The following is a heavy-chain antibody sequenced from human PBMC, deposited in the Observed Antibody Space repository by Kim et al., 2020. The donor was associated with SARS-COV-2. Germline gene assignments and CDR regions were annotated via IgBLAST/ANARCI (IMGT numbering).Heavy chain of an antibody. CDR2: IRQSGGNT. J-gene: IGHJ1*01. Sequence: GGSLRLSCAASGFTFNSYAMSWVRQAPGNGLEWVSGIRQSGGNTEYADSVKGRFSISRDNSKNTLYLQMNRLRAEDTAVYYCAKVTSGSSGWFEYFQRWGQGTLVTVSS. CDR1: GFTFNSYA. CDR3: AKVTSGSSGWFEYFQR. V-gene: IGHV3-23*01. D-gene: IGHD6-19*01.